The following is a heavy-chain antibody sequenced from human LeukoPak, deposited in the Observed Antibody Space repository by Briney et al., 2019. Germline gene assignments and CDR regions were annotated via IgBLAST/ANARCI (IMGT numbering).Heavy chain of an antibody. V-gene: IGHV3-66*01. J-gene: IGHJ4*02. CDR1: GISVSSNY. CDR2: IYSGGRT. CDR3: ARDDGYNYLDY. Sequence: PGGSLRLSCAASGISVSSNYMSWVRQAPGKGLEWVSVIYSGGRTFYADSVKGRFTISRDNSKNTLYLQMSSLRDEDTAVYYCARDDGYNYLDYWGQGTLVTVSS. D-gene: IGHD5-24*01.